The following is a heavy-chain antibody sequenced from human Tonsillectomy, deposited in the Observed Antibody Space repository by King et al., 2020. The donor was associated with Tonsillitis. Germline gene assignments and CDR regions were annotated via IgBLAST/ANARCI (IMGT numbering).Heavy chain of an antibody. CDR2: IFYTGST. D-gene: IGHD5-12*01. CDR3: ASLGISGPDSVAFEI. J-gene: IGHJ3*02. Sequence: VQLQESGPGLVKPSQTLSLTCTVFGGSISSGGYYYSWIRQHPGKGLEWIGYIFYTGSTYYNPSLRSRLTISVDTSKNQFSLHLSSVTAADTAVYYCASLGISGPDSVAFEIWGQGTMVSVSS. CDR1: GGSISSGGYY. V-gene: IGHV4-31*03.